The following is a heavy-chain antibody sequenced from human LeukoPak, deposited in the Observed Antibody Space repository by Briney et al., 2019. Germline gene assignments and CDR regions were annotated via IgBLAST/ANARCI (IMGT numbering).Heavy chain of an antibody. J-gene: IGHJ5*02. CDR2: IYYSGST. CDR3: ARVGDVDTAMGIRP. CDR1: GGSISSGGYY. D-gene: IGHD5-18*01. Sequence: PSQTLSLTCTVSGGSISSGGYYWSWIRQHPGKGLEWVGYIYYSGSTYYNPSLKSRVTISVDTSKNQFSLKLSSVTAADTAVYYCARVGDVDTAMGIRPWGQGTLVTVSS. V-gene: IGHV4-31*03.